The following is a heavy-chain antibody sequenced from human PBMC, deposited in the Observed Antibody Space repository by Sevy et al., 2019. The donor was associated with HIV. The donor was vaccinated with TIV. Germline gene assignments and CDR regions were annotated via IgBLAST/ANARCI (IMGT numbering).Heavy chain of an antibody. V-gene: IGHV3-33*01. CDR1: GFTFSSYG. CDR3: ARDGLSSGWLFDS. J-gene: IGHJ4*02. Sequence: GGSLRLSCAASGFTFSSYGMHWVRQSPGKGLEWVVVIWYDGSNNYYADAVKGRFTISRDNSKNTLYLQMNSLRGEDTAVYYCARDGLSSGWLFDSWGQGTLVTVSS. D-gene: IGHD6-19*01. CDR2: IWYDGSNN.